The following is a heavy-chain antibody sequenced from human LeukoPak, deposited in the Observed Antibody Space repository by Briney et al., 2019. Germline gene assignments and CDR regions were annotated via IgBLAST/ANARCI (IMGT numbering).Heavy chain of an antibody. CDR3: ARAQLGGTFDY. CDR2: IYYSGST. V-gene: IGHV4-30-4*08. D-gene: IGHD7-27*01. CDR1: GGSISTYY. J-gene: IGHJ4*02. Sequence: SETLSLTCTVSGGSISTYYWNWIRQPPGKGLEWIGYIYYSGSTYYNPSLKSRVTISVDTSKNQFSLKLSSVTAADTAVYYCARAQLGGTFDYWGQGTLVTVSS.